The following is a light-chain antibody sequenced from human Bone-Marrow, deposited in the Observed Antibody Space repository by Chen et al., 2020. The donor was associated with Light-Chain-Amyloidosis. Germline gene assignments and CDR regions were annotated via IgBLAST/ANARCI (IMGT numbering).Light chain of an antibody. CDR2: GAP. Sequence: VLTQSPGTLSLSPGERATLSCRVSQSVSSTHLAWYQQKPGQAPRLLIYGAPTRATGIPDRFSGTGSATDFTLTISRVEPEDFAIYYCQHYGDSLFTFGPGTKVDVE. V-gene: IGKV3-20*01. J-gene: IGKJ3*01. CDR1: QSVSSTH. CDR3: QHYGDSLFT.